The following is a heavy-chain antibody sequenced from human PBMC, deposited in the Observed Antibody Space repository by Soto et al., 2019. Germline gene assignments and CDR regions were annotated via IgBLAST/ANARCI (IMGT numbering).Heavy chain of an antibody. D-gene: IGHD1-26*01. CDR2: IYYSGST. Sequence: PSETLSLTCTVSGGSISSYYWSWIRQPPGKGLEWIGYIYYSGSTNYNPSLKSRVTISVDTSKNQFSLKLSSVTAADTAVYYCARAARPGIVGATSWFDPWGQGNLVTFSS. V-gene: IGHV4-59*01. J-gene: IGHJ5*02. CDR3: ARAARPGIVGATSWFDP. CDR1: GGSISSYY.